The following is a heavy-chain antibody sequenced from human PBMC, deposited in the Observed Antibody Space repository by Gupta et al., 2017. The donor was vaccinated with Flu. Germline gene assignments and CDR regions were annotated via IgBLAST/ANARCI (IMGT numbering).Heavy chain of an antibody. J-gene: IGHJ6*02. CDR3: ARGYSNSFGMDV. V-gene: IGHV3-23*01. Sequence: GLEWVSAIRGSGGSTFYADSVEGRFTISRDNSRNTLYLQLNSLRAEDTAEYFCARGYSNSFGMDVWGQGTTVTVSS. D-gene: IGHD5-12*01. CDR2: IRGSGGST.